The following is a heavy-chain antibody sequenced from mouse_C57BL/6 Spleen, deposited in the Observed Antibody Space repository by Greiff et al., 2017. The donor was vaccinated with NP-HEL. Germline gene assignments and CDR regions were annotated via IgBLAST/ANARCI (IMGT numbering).Heavy chain of an antibody. V-gene: IGHV1-59*01. CDR1: GYTFTSYW. CDR3: AREAEWYFDV. J-gene: IGHJ1*03. CDR2: IDPSDSYT. Sequence: QVQLKHPWAELVRPGTSVKLSCKASGYTFTSYWMHWVKQRPGPGLDWIGVIDPSDSYTNYNQKFKGKATLTVDTSSSTAYMQLSSLTSEDSAVYYCAREAEWYFDVWGTGTTVTVSS.